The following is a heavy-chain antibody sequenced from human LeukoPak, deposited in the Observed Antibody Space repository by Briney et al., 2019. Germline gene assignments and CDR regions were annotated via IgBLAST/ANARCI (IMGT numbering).Heavy chain of an antibody. J-gene: IGHJ5*02. D-gene: IGHD3-3*01. CDR3: ARVLSGYYDFWSGYYTGGPYWFDP. V-gene: IGHV3-33*01. CDR2: IWYDGSKK. CDR1: GFAFSSYD. Sequence: GGSLRLSCAASGFAFSSYDMHWVRQAPGKGLEWVAVIWYDGSKKYYADSVKGRFTISRDNSKNTLYLQMNSLRAEDTAVYYCARVLSGYYDFWSGYYTGGPYWFDPWGQGTLVTVSS.